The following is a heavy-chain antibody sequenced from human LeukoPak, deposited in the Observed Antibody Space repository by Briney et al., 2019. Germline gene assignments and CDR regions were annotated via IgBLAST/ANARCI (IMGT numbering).Heavy chain of an antibody. CDR2: IYISGST. V-gene: IGHV4-61*02. Sequence: SETLSLTCTVSGASISSASYYWSWIRQPAGKGLEWIGRIYISGSTNYNPSLKSRVTISVDTSKNHFSLKLSSVTAADTAVYYCARGNVGGSGSYSDYWGQGTLVTVSS. J-gene: IGHJ4*02. D-gene: IGHD3-10*01. CDR3: ARGNVGGSGSYSDY. CDR1: GASISSASYY.